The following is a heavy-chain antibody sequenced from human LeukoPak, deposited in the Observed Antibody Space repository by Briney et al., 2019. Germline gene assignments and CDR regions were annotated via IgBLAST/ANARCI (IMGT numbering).Heavy chain of an antibody. CDR1: GGSISSSSYY. CDR3: ARHGWLQLDGIDY. D-gene: IGHD5-24*01. V-gene: IGHV4-39*01. J-gene: IGHJ4*02. CDR2: VYYSGST. Sequence: PSETLSLTCTVSGGSISSSSYYWGWIRQPPGKGLEWIGSVYYSGSTYYNPSLKSRVTISVDTSKNQFSLKLSSVTAADTAVYYCARHGWLQLDGIDYWGQGTLVTVSS.